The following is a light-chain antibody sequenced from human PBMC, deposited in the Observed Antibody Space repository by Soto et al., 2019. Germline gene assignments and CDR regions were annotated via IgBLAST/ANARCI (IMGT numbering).Light chain of an antibody. CDR2: DVS. CDR1: SSDVGGYNY. CDR3: SSYTSSSNYVV. J-gene: IGLJ2*01. Sequence: QSALTQPASVSGSPGQSITISCTGTSSDVGGYNYVSWYPQHPGKAPKLMIYDVSNRPSGVSSRVSGYRSGNTASLTISGHQAEDEADYYCSSYTSSSNYVVFGGGTKLTLL. V-gene: IGLV2-14*01.